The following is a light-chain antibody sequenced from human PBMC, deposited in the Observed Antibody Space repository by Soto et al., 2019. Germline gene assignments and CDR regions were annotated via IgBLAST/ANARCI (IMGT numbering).Light chain of an antibody. CDR3: QQYGSSPWT. V-gene: IGKV3-20*01. Sequence: EIVLPQSHGTLSLSPGERATLSCRASQSVSSSYLAWYQQKPGQAPRVLIYGASSRATGIPDRFSGSGSGTDFTLTIRRLEPEDFAVYYCQQYGSSPWTFGQGTKVDIK. CDR2: GAS. CDR1: QSVSSSY. J-gene: IGKJ1*01.